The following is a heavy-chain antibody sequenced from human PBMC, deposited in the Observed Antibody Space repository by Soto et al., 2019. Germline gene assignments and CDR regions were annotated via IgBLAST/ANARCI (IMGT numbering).Heavy chain of an antibody. Sequence: PGESLKISCXTSDEIFNTYWITWVRQMPGRGLEWVGRIDPSDSYTTYNPSLKGHVILSVDKSMNTAYVQWTSLRASDTAMYFCGRDFGSGHADVWGQGTLVTVSS. J-gene: IGHJ1*01. V-gene: IGHV5-10-1*01. CDR2: IDPSDSYT. CDR3: GRDFGSGHADV. CDR1: DEIFNTYW. D-gene: IGHD1-26*01.